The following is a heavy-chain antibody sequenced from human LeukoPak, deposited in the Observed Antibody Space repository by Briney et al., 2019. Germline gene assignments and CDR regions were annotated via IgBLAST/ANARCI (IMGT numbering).Heavy chain of an antibody. CDR3: ARAPRWDDAFDI. V-gene: IGHV4-34*01. Sequence: SETLSLTCAVYGGSFSGYYWSWIRQPPGKGLERIGEINHSGSTNYNPSLKSRVTISVDTSKNQFSLKLSSVTAADTAVYYCARAPRWDDAFDIWGQGTMVTVSS. CDR1: GGSFSGYY. D-gene: IGHD1-26*01. CDR2: INHSGST. J-gene: IGHJ3*02.